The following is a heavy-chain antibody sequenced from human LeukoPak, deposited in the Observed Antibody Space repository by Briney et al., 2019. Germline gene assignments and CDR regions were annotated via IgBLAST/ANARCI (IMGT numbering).Heavy chain of an antibody. V-gene: IGHV3-30*03. Sequence: GGSLRLSCAASGFTFSNYGMHWVRQAPGKGLEWVAFISYDGSNKYYADSVKGRFTISRDNAKNSLYLQMNSLRAEDTAVYYCARDWLTTVWGQGTLVTVSS. J-gene: IGHJ4*02. CDR2: ISYDGSNK. CDR3: ARDWLTTV. CDR1: GFTFSNYG. D-gene: IGHD4/OR15-4a*01.